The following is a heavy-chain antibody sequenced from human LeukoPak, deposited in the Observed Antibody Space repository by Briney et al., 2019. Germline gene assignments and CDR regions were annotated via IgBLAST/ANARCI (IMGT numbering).Heavy chain of an antibody. V-gene: IGHV1-46*01. D-gene: IGHD1-1*01. CDR1: GYTFTSYY. J-gene: IGHJ5*02. CDR2: INPSGGST. CDR3: ARDWNVGLRASVVNWFDP. Sequence: ASVKVSCKASGYTFTSYYMHWVRQAPGQGLEWMGIINPSGGSTSYAQKFQGRVTMTRDTSTSTVYMELSSLRSEDTAVYYCARDWNVGLRASVVNWFDPWGQGTLVTVSS.